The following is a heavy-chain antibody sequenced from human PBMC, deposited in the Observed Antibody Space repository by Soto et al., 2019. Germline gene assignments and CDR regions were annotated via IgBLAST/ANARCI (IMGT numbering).Heavy chain of an antibody. V-gene: IGHV1-69*08. Sequence: QVQLVQSGTEVQKPGSSVKVSCKASGGTFSSYTISWVRQAPGQGLEWMGRIIPILGIANYAQKFQGRVTITADKSTSTAYMELSSLRSEDTAVYYCAREKSGYEIGPVDYWGQGTLVTVSS. J-gene: IGHJ4*02. CDR3: AREKSGYEIGPVDY. CDR1: GGTFSSYT. D-gene: IGHD5-12*01. CDR2: IIPILGIA.